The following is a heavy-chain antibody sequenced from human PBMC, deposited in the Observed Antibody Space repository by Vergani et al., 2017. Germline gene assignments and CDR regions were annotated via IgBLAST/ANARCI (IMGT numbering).Heavy chain of an antibody. CDR3: ARVVEMALD. V-gene: IGHV3-48*03. J-gene: IGHJ4*02. CDR1: GFTFSSYE. Sequence: EVQLVESGGGLVQPGGSLRLSCAASGFTFSSYEMNWVRQAPGKGLEWVSYISSSGCTIYYADSVKGRFTISRDNAKNSLYLQMNSLRAEDTAVYYCARVVEMALDWGQGTLVTVSS. CDR2: ISSSGCTI. D-gene: IGHD5-24*01.